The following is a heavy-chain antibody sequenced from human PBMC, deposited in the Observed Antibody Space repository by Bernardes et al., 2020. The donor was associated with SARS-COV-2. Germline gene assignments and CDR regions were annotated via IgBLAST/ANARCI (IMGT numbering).Heavy chain of an antibody. CDR1: GFTFSSYS. D-gene: IGHD2-2*01. CDR2: ISSSSSYI. CDR3: ASFQPRQALRFDY. J-gene: IGHJ4*02. V-gene: IGHV3-21*01. Sequence: GGSLRLSCAASGFTFSSYSMNWVRQAPGKGLEWVSSISSSSSYIYYADSVKGRFTISRDNAKNSLYLQMNSLRAEDTAVYYCASFQPRQALRFDYWGQGTLVTVSS.